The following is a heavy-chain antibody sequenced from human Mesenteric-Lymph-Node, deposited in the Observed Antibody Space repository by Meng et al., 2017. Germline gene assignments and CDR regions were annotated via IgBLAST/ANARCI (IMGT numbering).Heavy chain of an antibody. CDR2: IYSSGTT. J-gene: IGHJ4*02. CDR3: ARGPVVRTAFDY. Sequence: SETLSLTCTVSGDSISGHYWSWIRQPAGKGLEWIGRIYSSGTTNYNPSLKSRVTMSVDTSKSQFSLKLSSVTAADTAVYYCARGPVVRTAFDYWGQGTLVTVSS. D-gene: IGHD2-21*01. V-gene: IGHV4-4*07. CDR1: GDSISGHY.